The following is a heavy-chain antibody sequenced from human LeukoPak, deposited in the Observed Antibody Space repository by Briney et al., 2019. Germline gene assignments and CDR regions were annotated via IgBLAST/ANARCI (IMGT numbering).Heavy chain of an antibody. CDR1: GFTFSSYS. V-gene: IGHV3-48*02. CDR3: ASDNLWAFDI. D-gene: IGHD3-10*01. CDR2: INSDSSTM. J-gene: IGHJ3*02. Sequence: GGSLRLSCAASGFTFSSYSMNWVRQAPGKGVEWVSNINSDSSTMDYADSVKGRFSISRDSAKNSLFLQMNSLRDEDTAVYYCASDNLWAFDIWGQGTMVTVSS.